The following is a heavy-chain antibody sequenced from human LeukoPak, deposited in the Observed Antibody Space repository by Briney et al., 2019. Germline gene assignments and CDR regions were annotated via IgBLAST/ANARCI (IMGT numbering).Heavy chain of an antibody. Sequence: GGSLRLSCAASGFTFSSYSMNWVRQAPGKGLEWVSSISSSGTYVYYAVSVKGRFTISRDNAKVSLSLQMNSLRADDAAVYYCARASSKQLAGYLPDGFDIWGQGTMVTVSS. CDR3: ARASSKQLAGYLPDGFDI. D-gene: IGHD3-9*01. V-gene: IGHV3-21*01. CDR1: GFTFSSYS. J-gene: IGHJ3*02. CDR2: ISSSGTYV.